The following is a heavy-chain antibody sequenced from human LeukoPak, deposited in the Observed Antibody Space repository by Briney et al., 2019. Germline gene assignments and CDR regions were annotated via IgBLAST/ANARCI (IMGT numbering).Heavy chain of an antibody. CDR3: AKATTVTTTGDY. J-gene: IGHJ4*02. D-gene: IGHD4-17*01. CDR1: GFTFSSYA. Sequence: GGSLRLSCAVSGFTFSSYAMNWVRQAPGKGLEWVSTISGSGGTAYYADSVKGRFTISRDNSKNTLYLQMNSLKAEDTAVYYCAKATTVTTTGDYWGQGTLVTVSS. V-gene: IGHV3-23*01. CDR2: ISGSGGTA.